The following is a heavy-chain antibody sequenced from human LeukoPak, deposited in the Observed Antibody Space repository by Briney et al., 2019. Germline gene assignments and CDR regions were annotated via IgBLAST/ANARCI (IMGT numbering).Heavy chain of an antibody. CDR2: FDPEDGET. Sequence: ASVKVSCKVSGYTLTELSMHWVRQAPGKGLEWTGGFDPEDGETIYAQKFQGRVTMTEDTSTDTAYMELSSLRSEDTAVYYCATSSVGSEIYYFDYWGQGTLVTVSS. D-gene: IGHD3-10*01. V-gene: IGHV1-24*01. CDR1: GYTLTELS. J-gene: IGHJ4*02. CDR3: ATSSVGSEIYYFDY.